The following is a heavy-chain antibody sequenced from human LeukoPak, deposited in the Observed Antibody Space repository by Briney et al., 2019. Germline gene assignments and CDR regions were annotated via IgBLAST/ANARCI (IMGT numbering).Heavy chain of an antibody. J-gene: IGHJ3*02. CDR1: GGSISSSNYY. V-gene: IGHV4-39*07. Sequence: KTSETLSLTCIVSGGSISSSNYYWGWIRQPPRKGLEWIGSIYYSGSAYYNPSLKSRVTLSVDTSKNQFSLKLSSVTAADTAVYYCAREIELKLLDAFDIWGQGTMVTVSA. D-gene: IGHD2-15*01. CDR2: IYYSGSA. CDR3: AREIELKLLDAFDI.